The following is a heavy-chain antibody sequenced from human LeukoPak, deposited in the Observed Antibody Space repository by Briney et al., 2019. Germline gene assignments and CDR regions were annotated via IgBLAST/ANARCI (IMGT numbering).Heavy chain of an antibody. CDR1: GFVFSDYY. J-gene: IGHJ3*02. D-gene: IGHD1-26*01. Sequence: AGGSLRLSCAASGFVFSDYYMSWVRQAPGKGLEWVSSITSSGSTIYYADSVKGRFTISRDNAKNSLHLQMYSLRAEDTAVYYCARDQVGPNDAFGMWGQGTMVIVSS. CDR3: ARDQVGPNDAFGM. CDR2: ITSSGSTI. V-gene: IGHV3-11*01.